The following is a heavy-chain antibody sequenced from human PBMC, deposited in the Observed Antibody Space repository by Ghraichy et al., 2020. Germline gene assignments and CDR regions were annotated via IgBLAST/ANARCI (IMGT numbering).Heavy chain of an antibody. V-gene: IGHV1-2*02. CDR2: INPNSGGT. J-gene: IGHJ6*02. CDR1: GYSFTSYY. D-gene: IGHD2-15*01. CDR3: ARDRIVVVAATSPPGRMDV. Sequence: ASVKVSCKASGYSFTSYYIHWVRQAPGQGLEWMGWINPNSGGTYYAQKFQGRVTMTRDTSISTAYMELSRLRSDDTAVYYCARDRIVVVAATSPPGRMDVWGQGTTVTVSS.